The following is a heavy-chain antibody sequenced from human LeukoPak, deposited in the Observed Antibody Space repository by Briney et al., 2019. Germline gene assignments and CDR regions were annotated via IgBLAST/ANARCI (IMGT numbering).Heavy chain of an antibody. CDR1: GFTFSSYA. CDR3: ATETVLGGSYHNYYFDY. J-gene: IGHJ4*02. Sequence: HGGSLRLSCAASGFTFSSYAMHWVRQAPGKGLEWVAVISYDGSNKYYADSVKGRFTISRDNSKNTLYLQMNSLRAEDTALYYCATETVLGGSYHNYYFDYWGQGTLVTVSS. CDR2: ISYDGSNK. D-gene: IGHD1-26*01. V-gene: IGHV3-30*04.